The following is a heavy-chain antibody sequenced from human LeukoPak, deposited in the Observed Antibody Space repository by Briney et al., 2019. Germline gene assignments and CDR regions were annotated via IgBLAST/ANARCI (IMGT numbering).Heavy chain of an antibody. Sequence: GGSLRLSCAASGFTFSSYSLNWVRQAPGKGLEYVSAISTNENNTYYADSVKDRFTTSRDNSNNTLHLQMSSLRAEDTAVYYCVRVRYSGYDSWGQGTLVIVSS. D-gene: IGHD5-12*01. CDR2: ISTNENNT. V-gene: IGHV3-64D*06. J-gene: IGHJ5*02. CDR1: GFTFSSYS. CDR3: VRVRYSGYDS.